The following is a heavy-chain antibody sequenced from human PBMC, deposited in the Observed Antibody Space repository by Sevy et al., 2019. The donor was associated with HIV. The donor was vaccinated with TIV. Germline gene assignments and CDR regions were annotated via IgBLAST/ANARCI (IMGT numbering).Heavy chain of an antibody. CDR3: VRSRLLGYTAMIPDY. Sequence: GGSLRLSCTTSGFTLGDYAMSWVRQAPGKGLEWVGFMRSKAFAGTTDYAASVQGRFTISTDDSKVTARLQMNSLRTEDTGVYYCVRSRLLGYTAMIPDYWGQGTLVTVSS. J-gene: IGHJ4*02. CDR1: GFTLGDYA. D-gene: IGHD5-18*01. CDR2: MRSKAFAGTT. V-gene: IGHV3-49*04.